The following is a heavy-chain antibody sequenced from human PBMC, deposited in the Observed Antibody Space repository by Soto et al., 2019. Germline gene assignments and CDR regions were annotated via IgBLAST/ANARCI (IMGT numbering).Heavy chain of an antibody. J-gene: IGHJ6*02. CDR1: GVTFSSYS. Sequence: PGGSLRLSCAASGVTFSSYSMNWVRQAPGKGLEWVSYISSSSSTIYYADSVKGRFTISRDNAKNSLYLQMNSLRDEDTAVYYCARDKGYSSGWFVGRDYYYYGMDVWGQGTTVTVSS. CDR2: ISSSSSTI. D-gene: IGHD6-19*01. CDR3: ARDKGYSSGWFVGRDYYYYGMDV. V-gene: IGHV3-48*02.